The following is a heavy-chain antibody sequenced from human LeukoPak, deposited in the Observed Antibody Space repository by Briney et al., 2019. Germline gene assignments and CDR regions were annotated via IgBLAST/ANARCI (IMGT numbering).Heavy chain of an antibody. Sequence: GASVKVSCKASGGTFSSYAINWVRQAPGQGLEWMGGIIPFLGSSNYAQNFQYRVTFTTDESTSTAYMELSSLRSEDTAVYYCARAQEGVLGNYMDVWGKGTTVTVSS. D-gene: IGHD2-8*01. CDR1: GGTFSSYA. V-gene: IGHV1-69*05. CDR2: IIPFLGSS. J-gene: IGHJ6*03. CDR3: ARAQEGVLGNYMDV.